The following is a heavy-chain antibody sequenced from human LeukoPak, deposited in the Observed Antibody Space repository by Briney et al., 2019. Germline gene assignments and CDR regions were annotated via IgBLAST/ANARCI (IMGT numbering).Heavy chain of an antibody. CDR1: GFTFTRNC. Sequence: GRSLRLSCVASGFTFTRNCMHWVRQAPGKGLEWVAAIPHDGSNAYYADSVKGRFTISRDDSKNTQYLQMNSLRIEDSAEYYCATGSDFYYASWGQGTLVTVSS. V-gene: IGHV3-30-3*01. CDR3: ATGSDFYYAS. CDR2: IPHDGSNA. J-gene: IGHJ5*02. D-gene: IGHD3-3*01.